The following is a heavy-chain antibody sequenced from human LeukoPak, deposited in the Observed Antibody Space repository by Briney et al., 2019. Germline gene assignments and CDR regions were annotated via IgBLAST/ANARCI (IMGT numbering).Heavy chain of an antibody. Sequence: PSETLSLTCTVSGGSISSYYWSWIRQPPGKGLEWIGYIYYSGSTNYNPSLKSRVTISVDTSKNQFSLKLSSVTAADTAVYYCARHSRGWYPDYWGQGTLATVSS. CDR2: IYYSGST. D-gene: IGHD6-19*01. CDR3: ARHSRGWYPDY. CDR1: GGSISSYY. J-gene: IGHJ4*02. V-gene: IGHV4-59*01.